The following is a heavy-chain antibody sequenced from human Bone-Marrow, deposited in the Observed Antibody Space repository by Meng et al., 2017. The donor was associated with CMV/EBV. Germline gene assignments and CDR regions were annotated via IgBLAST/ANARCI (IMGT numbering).Heavy chain of an antibody. CDR1: GYIFTSYY. V-gene: IGHV1-18*04. J-gene: IGHJ3*01. CDR2: ISPYNINT. D-gene: IGHD2-2*02. CDR3: ARHCSSSGCHSEYDALDV. Sequence: ASVKVSCKASGYIFTSYYMHWVRQAPGHGLEWMGWISPYNINTNHGQNLQDRVTLDTDPSTSTAYMELRSLRSDDTAIYYCARHCSSSGCHSEYDALDVWGQGTLVTVSS.